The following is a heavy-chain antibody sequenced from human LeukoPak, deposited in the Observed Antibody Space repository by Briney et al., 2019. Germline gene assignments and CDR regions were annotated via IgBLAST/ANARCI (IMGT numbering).Heavy chain of an antibody. CDR1: GYTFTGYY. J-gene: IGHJ5*02. V-gene: IGHV1-2*02. CDR2: INPNSGGT. D-gene: IGHD1-26*01. CDR3: ARFQEWELLPGQTRFDP. Sequence: ASVKVSCKASGYTFTGYYMHWVRQAPGQGLEWMGWINPNSGGTNYAQKFQGRVTMTRDTSISTAYMELSRLRSDDTAVYYCARFQEWELLPGQTRFDPWGQGTLVTVSS.